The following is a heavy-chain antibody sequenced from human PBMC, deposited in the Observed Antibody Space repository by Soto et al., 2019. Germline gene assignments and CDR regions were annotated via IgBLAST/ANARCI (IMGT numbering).Heavy chain of an antibody. V-gene: IGHV4-39*01. CDR1: GGSITSSYY. CDR2: IYYSGST. J-gene: IGHJ4*02. Sequence: SETMSLTCTVSGGSITSSYYWGWIRQPPGKGLEWIGSIYYSGSTYYNPSPKSRVTISVDTSKNQFSLKLSSVTAADTAVYYCATIPATTILTDYWGQGTLVTVSS. CDR3: ATIPATTILTDY. D-gene: IGHD2-2*02.